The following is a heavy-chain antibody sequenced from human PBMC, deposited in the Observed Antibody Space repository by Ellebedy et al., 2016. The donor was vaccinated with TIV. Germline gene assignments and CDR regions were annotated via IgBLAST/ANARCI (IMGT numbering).Heavy chain of an antibody. CDR2: VSYHGSDI. J-gene: IGHJ4*02. V-gene: IGHV3-30-3*01. D-gene: IGHD4-11*01. CDR1: GFDFSSYA. CDR3: ARPDYRYDS. Sequence: GESLKISXAASGFDFSSYALHWVRQSPGKGLEWVAVVSYHGSDIYYADSVKGRFTISRDNAKNSLYLHMNSLRADDTAVYYCARPDYRYDSWGQGTQVTVSS.